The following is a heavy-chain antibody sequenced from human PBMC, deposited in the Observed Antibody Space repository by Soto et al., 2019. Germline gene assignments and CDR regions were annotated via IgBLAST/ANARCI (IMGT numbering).Heavy chain of an antibody. Sequence: GGSLRLSCAASGFRFGTYDMSWVRQAPGKGLEWVSVMSGSGSGTYYADSVKGRFTISRDNSKNTLYLQMNSLRAEDTAVYYCVRQAKLTTVTATVGYYYGLDVWGQGTTVTVSS. J-gene: IGHJ6*02. CDR3: VRQAKLTTVTATVGYYYGLDV. CDR1: GFRFGTYD. CDR2: MSGSGSGT. V-gene: IGHV3-23*01. D-gene: IGHD4-4*01.